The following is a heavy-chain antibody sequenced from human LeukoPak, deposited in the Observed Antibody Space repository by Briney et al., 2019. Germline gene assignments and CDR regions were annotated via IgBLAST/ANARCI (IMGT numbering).Heavy chain of an antibody. CDR3: ARLVVNHTFDY. CDR2: IYYSGGT. V-gene: IGHV4-30-4*01. Sequence: PSETLSLTCTVSGGSIGSGEYYWSWIRQPPGKGLEWIGYIYYSGGTYYNPSLMSRVTISVDLSKNQFSLKLSSVTAADTAVYYCARLVVNHTFDYWGQGTLVTVSS. J-gene: IGHJ4*02. D-gene: IGHD2-15*01. CDR1: GGSIGSGEYY.